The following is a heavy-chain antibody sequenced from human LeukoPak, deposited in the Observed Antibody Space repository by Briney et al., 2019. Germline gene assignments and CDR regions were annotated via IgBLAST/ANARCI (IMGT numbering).Heavy chain of an antibody. V-gene: IGHV4-39*07. Sequence: SETLSLTCTVSGGSISSSSYYWGWIRQPPGKGLEWIGSIYYSGSTYYNPSLKSRVTISVDTSKNQFSLKLSSVTAADTAVYYCARTPAVAYYYYMDVWGKGTTVTVSS. CDR2: IYYSGST. CDR1: GGSISSSSYY. CDR3: ARTPAVAYYYYMDV. J-gene: IGHJ6*03. D-gene: IGHD6-19*01.